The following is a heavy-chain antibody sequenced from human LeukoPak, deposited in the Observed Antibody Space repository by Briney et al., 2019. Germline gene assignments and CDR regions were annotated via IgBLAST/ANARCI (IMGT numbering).Heavy chain of an antibody. CDR3: ASSLPEYYYYYMDV. Sequence: SETLSLTCTVSGGSISSYYWSWIRQPPGKGLEWIGYIYYSGSTNYNPSLKSRVTISVDTSKNQFSLKLSSVTAADTAVYYCASSLPEYYYYYMDVWGKGPTVTVSS. CDR2: IYYSGST. V-gene: IGHV4-59*01. CDR1: GGSISSYY. D-gene: IGHD5/OR15-5a*01. J-gene: IGHJ6*03.